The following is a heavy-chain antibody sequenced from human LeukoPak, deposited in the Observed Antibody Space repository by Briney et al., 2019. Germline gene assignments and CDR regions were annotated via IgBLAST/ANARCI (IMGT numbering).Heavy chain of an antibody. CDR2: IIPIFGTA. D-gene: IGHD3-10*01. CDR3: ARDKGPMVRNSYGMDV. CDR1: GGTFSSYA. J-gene: IGHJ6*02. V-gene: IGHV1-69*01. Sequence: SVKVSCKASGGTFSSYAISWVRQAPGRGLEWMGGIIPIFGTANYAQKFQGRVTITADESTSTAYMELSSLRSEDTAVYYCARDKGPMVRNSYGMDVWGQGTTVTVSS.